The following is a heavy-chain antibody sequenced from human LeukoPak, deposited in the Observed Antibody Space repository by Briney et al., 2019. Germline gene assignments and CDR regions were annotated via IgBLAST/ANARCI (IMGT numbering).Heavy chain of an antibody. CDR3: ARGAPYYYYGMDV. J-gene: IGHJ6*02. CDR1: GFTVSSNY. Sequence: PGGSQRLSCAASGFTVSSNYMSWVRQAPGKGLEWVSVIYSGGSTYYADSVKGRFTISRDNSKNTLYLQMNSLRAEDTAVYYCARGAPYYYYGMDVWGQGTTVTVSS. V-gene: IGHV3-53*01. CDR2: IYSGGST.